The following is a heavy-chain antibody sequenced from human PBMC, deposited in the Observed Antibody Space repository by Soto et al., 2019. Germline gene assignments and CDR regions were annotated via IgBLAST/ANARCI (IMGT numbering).Heavy chain of an antibody. V-gene: IGHV4-59*01. CDR2: IYYSGST. CDR1: GASISSYY. D-gene: IGHD1-26*01. CDR3: AREPLGGPGY. J-gene: IGHJ4*02. Sequence: ETLSLTCTVSGASISSYYWSWIRQPPGKGLEWIGYIYYSGSTNYNPSLKSRVTISVDTSKNQFSLKLSSVTAADTAVYYCAREPLGGPGYWGQGTPVTVS.